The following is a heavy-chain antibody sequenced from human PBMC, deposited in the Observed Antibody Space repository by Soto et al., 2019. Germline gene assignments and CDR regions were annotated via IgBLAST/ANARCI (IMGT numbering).Heavy chain of an antibody. Sequence: QVQLVQSGAEVKKPGSSVKVSCKASGGTFSSYAISWVRQAPGQGLEWMGGIIPIFGTANYAQKFQGRVTITADESTSTAYMELSSLRSEDTAVYYCVGTYCSGGSCYSYYYYYGMDVWGQGTTVTVSS. J-gene: IGHJ6*02. V-gene: IGHV1-69*01. CDR1: GGTFSSYA. D-gene: IGHD2-15*01. CDR3: VGTYCSGGSCYSYYYYYGMDV. CDR2: IIPIFGTA.